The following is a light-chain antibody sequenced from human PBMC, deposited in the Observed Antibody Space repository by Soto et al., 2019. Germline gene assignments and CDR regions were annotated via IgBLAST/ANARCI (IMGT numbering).Light chain of an antibody. CDR1: SSNIGNNY. CDR3: GTWDSSLSAGF. Sequence: QAVVTQPPSVSAAPGQKVTISCSGSSSNIGNNYVSWFQQLPGTAPKLLIYENNKRPSGIPDRFSGSKSGTSATLGITGLQTGDEADYYCGTWDSSLSAGFFGGGTQLTVL. CDR2: ENN. V-gene: IGLV1-51*02. J-gene: IGLJ2*01.